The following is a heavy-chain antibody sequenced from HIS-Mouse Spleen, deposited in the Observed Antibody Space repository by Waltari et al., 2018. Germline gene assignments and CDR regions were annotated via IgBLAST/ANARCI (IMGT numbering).Heavy chain of an antibody. V-gene: IGHV3-21*01. Sequence: LEWVSSISSSSSYIYYADSVKGRFTISRDNAKNSLYLQMNSLRAEDTAVYYCARVDYGDLNVSQIDYWGQGTLVTVSS. J-gene: IGHJ4*02. CDR2: ISSSSSYI. D-gene: IGHD4-17*01. CDR3: ARVDYGDLNVSQIDY.